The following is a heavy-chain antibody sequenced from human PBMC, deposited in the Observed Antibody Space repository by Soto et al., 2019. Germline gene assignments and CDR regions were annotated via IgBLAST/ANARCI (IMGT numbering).Heavy chain of an antibody. CDR3: ARSTRDFWSGYADY. Sequence: SETLSLTWTVSGGSISSGDYYWSWIRQPPGKGLEWIGYIYYSGSTYYNPSLKSRVTISVDTSKNQFSLKLSSVTAADTAVYYCARSTRDFWSGYADYWGQGTLVTVSS. CDR2: IYYSGST. J-gene: IGHJ4*02. V-gene: IGHV4-30-4*01. D-gene: IGHD3-3*01. CDR1: GGSISSGDYY.